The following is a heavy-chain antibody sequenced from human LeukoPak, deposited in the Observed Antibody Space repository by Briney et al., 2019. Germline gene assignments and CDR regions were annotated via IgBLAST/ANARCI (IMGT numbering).Heavy chain of an antibody. CDR2: INPNSGGT. V-gene: IGHV1-2*02. CDR3: ARAPREVRGRVLFGVPFDY. D-gene: IGHD2-8*01. CDR1: GYTLTGYY. Sequence: ASVKVSCKASGYTLTGYYMHWVRQAPGQGLEWMGWINPNSGGTNYAQKLQGRVTMTTDTSTSTAYMELRSLRSDDAAVYYCARAPREVRGRVLFGVPFDYWGQGTLVTVSS. J-gene: IGHJ4*02.